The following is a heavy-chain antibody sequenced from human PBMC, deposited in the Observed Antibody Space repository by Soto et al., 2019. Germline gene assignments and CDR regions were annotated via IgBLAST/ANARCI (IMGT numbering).Heavy chain of an antibody. Sequence: GASVKVSCKASGYTLTSYDINWVRQATEQGLEWMGWMNPNSGNTGYAQKFQGRVTMTRNTSISTAYMELSSLRSEDTAVYYCARGRRFLEWLSGDWHIDYWGQGTLVTVS. V-gene: IGHV1-8*01. CDR1: GYTLTSYD. D-gene: IGHD3-3*01. CDR2: MNPNSGNT. CDR3: ARGRRFLEWLSGDWHIDY. J-gene: IGHJ4*02.